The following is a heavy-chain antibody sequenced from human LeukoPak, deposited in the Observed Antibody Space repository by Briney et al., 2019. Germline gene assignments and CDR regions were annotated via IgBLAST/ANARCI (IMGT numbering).Heavy chain of an antibody. CDR2: INHSGST. V-gene: IGHV4-34*01. CDR1: GGSFSGYY. D-gene: IGHD6-19*01. Sequence: SETLSLTCAVYGGSFSGYYWSWIRQPPGKGLEWIGEINHSGSTNYNPSLKSRVTISADTSKNQFSLKLSSVTAADTAVYYCARVTTQWLVSTIDYWGQGTLVTVSS. CDR3: ARVTTQWLVSTIDY. J-gene: IGHJ4*02.